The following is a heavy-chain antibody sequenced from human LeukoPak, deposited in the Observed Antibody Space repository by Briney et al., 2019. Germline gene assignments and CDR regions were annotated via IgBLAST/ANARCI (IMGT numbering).Heavy chain of an antibody. Sequence: SETLPLTCTVSGGSISGYYWSWIRQPPGKGLEWIGYIYYSGSTYYNPSLKSRVTISVDTSKNQFSLKLSSVTAADTAVYYCARDAYGSGSYYRGAFDYWGQGTLVTVSS. D-gene: IGHD3-10*01. CDR3: ARDAYGSGSYYRGAFDY. CDR1: GGSISGYY. CDR2: IYYSGST. J-gene: IGHJ4*02. V-gene: IGHV4-30-4*08.